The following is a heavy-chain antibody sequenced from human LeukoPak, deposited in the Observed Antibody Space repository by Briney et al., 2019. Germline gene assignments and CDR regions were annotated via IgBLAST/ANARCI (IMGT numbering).Heavy chain of an antibody. D-gene: IGHD3-3*01. J-gene: IGHJ6*02. CDR1: GFTVRSNY. CDR3: ARGLRAYYYYGMDV. V-gene: IGHV3-64*02. CDR2: ISSNGGST. Sequence: GGSLRLSCAASGFTVRSNYMTWVRQAPGEGLEYVSAISSNGGSTYYADSMKGRFTISRDNSKNTLFLQMGSLRVEDMAVYYCARGLRAYYYYGMDVWGQGTTVTVSS.